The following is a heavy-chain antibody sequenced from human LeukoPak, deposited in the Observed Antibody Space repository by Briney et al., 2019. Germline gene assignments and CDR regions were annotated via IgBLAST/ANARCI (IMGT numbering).Heavy chain of an antibody. V-gene: IGHV1-18*04. CDR3: ARDLGDILTGYQDAFDI. Sequence: ASVKVSCKASGYTFTSYGISWVRQAPGQGLEWMGWISAYNGNTNYAQKLQGRVTMTTDTSTSTAYMELRSLRSDDTAVYYCARDLGDILTGYQDAFDIWGQGTMVTVSS. D-gene: IGHD3-9*01. CDR2: ISAYNGNT. J-gene: IGHJ3*02. CDR1: GYTFTSYG.